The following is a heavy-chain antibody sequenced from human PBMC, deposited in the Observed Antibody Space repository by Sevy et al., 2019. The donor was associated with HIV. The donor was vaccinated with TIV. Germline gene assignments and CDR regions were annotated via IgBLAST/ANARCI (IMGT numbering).Heavy chain of an antibody. CDR2: LSFGCGGI. CDR1: GFNFNIYS. D-gene: IGHD2-8*01. V-gene: IGHV3-23*01. CDR3: AREGCTKPHDY. Sequence: GESLKISCVASGFNFNIYSMSWVRQAPGKRLEWVSTLSFGCGGINHADSVQGRFTMSRDDSKKTVYLEMNSLRPEDTAVYYCAREGCTKPHDYWGQGTLVTVSS. J-gene: IGHJ4*02.